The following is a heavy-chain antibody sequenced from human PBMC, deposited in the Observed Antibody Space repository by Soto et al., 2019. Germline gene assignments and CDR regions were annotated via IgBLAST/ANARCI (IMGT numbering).Heavy chain of an antibody. CDR2: ISGGGSTT. J-gene: IGHJ5*02. Sequence: GGSLRLSCVGSGFVFRRNAMNWVRQAPGKGLEWVSSISGGGSTTYYADSVKGRFTISRDNSKNTLFLQANSLRAEDTAVYYCAKEHRLDPWGQGTLVTVSS. V-gene: IGHV3-23*01. CDR1: GFVFRRNA. CDR3: AKEHRLDP.